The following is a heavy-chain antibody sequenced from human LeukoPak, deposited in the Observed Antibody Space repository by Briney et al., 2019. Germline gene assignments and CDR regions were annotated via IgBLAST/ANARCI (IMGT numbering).Heavy chain of an antibody. CDR2: IIPIFGTA. V-gene: IGHV1-69*05. Sequence: ASVKVSCKASGGTFSSYAISWVRQAPGQGLEWMGGIIPIFGTANYAQKLQGRVTMTTDTSTSTAYMELRSLRSDDTAVYYCAGSSFFDYWGQGTLVTVSS. CDR1: GGTFSSYA. J-gene: IGHJ4*02. CDR3: AGSSFFDY.